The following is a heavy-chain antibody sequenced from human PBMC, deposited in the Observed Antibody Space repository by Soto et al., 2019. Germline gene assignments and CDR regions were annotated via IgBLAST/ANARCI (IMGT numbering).Heavy chain of an antibody. CDR3: PRVYITIFGVVSYYFDY. V-gene: IGHV4-39*01. Sequence: SETLSLTXTVSGGSISSSSYYWGWIRQPPGKGLEWIGSIYYSGSTYYNPSLKSRVTISVDTSKNQFSLKLSSVTAADTAVYYCPRVYITIFGVVSYYFDYWGQGTLVTVSS. CDR2: IYYSGST. J-gene: IGHJ4*02. D-gene: IGHD3-3*01. CDR1: GGSISSSSYY.